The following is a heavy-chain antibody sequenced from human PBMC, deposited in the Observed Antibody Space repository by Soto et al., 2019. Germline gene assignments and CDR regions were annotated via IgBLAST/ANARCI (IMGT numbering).Heavy chain of an antibody. D-gene: IGHD3-9*01. J-gene: IGHJ4*02. CDR2: VSAPGTVI. CDR3: ARDVDWAFDY. Sequence: GGSLRLSCGAFGFTFSHYSMNWVRQAPGKGLEWISYVSAPGTVIFYADSVKGRFSISRDNAKNSLSLEMKNLRDEDTAVYYCARDVDWAFDYWGQGALVTVSS. CDR1: GFTFSHYS. V-gene: IGHV3-48*02.